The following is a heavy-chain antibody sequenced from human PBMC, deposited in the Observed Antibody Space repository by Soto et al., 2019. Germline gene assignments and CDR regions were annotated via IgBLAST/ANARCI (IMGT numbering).Heavy chain of an antibody. CDR2: IYYSGST. D-gene: IGHD6-13*01. J-gene: IGHJ6*02. Sequence: RSLTCTVSGGSISSSSYYWGWIRQPPGKGLEWIGSIYYSGSTYYNPSLKSRVTISVDTSKNQFSLKLSSVTAADTAVYYCASTSIAAANYYYYGMDVWGQGTTVTVSS. V-gene: IGHV4-39*01. CDR3: ASTSIAAANYYYYGMDV. CDR1: GGSISSSSYY.